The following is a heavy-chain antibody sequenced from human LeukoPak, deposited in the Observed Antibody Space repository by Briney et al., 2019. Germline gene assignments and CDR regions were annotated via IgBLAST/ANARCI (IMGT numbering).Heavy chain of an antibody. CDR1: GGSISSSSYY. D-gene: IGHD5-18*01. CDR2: IYYSGKT. CDR3: AFRGYSYGLGDYMDV. V-gene: IGHV4-39*07. Sequence: SETLSLTCTVSGGSISSSSYYWGWIRQPPGKGLEWIGSIYYSGKTYYNPSLKSRVTISVDTSKKQFSLKLSSVTAADTAVYYCAFRGYSYGLGDYMDVWGKGTTVTVSS. J-gene: IGHJ6*03.